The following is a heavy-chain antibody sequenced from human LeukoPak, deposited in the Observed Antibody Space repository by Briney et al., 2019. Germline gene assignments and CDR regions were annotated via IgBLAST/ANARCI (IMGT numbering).Heavy chain of an antibody. V-gene: IGHV3-23*01. CDR2: ISASGGST. CDR3: AKATGGTIRSFDY. J-gene: IGHJ4*02. CDR1: GFTFSSYP. Sequence: GGPLRLSCAASGFTFSSYPMGWVRQAPGKGLEWVSAISASGGSTYYADSVKGRFTISRDNSKDTLYVQMNSPRAEDTAVYYCAKATGGTIRSFDYWGQGTLVTVSS. D-gene: IGHD5-12*01.